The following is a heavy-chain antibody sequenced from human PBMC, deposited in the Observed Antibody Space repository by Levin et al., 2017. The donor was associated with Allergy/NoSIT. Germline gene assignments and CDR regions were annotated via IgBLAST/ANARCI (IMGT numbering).Heavy chain of an antibody. CDR1: GFSFSDYG. Sequence: LSLTCVASGFSFSDYGMHWVRQAPGKGLEWVAVIWNDGNNKDYEDSVKGRFTISRDTSKNTVYLEMSSLRAEDTAVYYCARDGGYLQWLFFFDSWGQGTLVTVSS. D-gene: IGHD3-9*01. CDR3: ARDGGYLQWLFFFDS. CDR2: IWNDGNNK. V-gene: IGHV3-33*01. J-gene: IGHJ4*02.